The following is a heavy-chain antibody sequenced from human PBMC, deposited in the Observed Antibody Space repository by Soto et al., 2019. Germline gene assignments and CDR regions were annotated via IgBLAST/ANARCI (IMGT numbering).Heavy chain of an antibody. Sequence: SETLSLTCTVSGGSISSYYWSWIRQPPGKGLEWIGYIYYSGSTNYNPSLKSRVTISVDTSKNQFSLKLSSVTAADTAVYYCASWLKEAGIGGNYYYGMDVWGQGTTVTVSS. CDR1: GGSISSYY. CDR2: IYYSGST. J-gene: IGHJ6*02. D-gene: IGHD6-19*01. CDR3: ASWLKEAGIGGNYYYGMDV. V-gene: IGHV4-59*01.